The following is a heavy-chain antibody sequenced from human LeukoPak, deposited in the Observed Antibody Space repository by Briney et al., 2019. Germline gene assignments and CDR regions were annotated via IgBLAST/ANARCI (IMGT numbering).Heavy chain of an antibody. CDR3: AKARGYCSGGSCYSGFDY. Sequence: GGSLRLSCAASGFTFSSYAMHWVRQAPGKGLEWVAVISYDGSNKYYADSVKGRFTISRDNSKNTLYLQMNSLRAEDTAIYYCAKARGYCSGGSCYSGFDYWGQGTLVTVSS. D-gene: IGHD2-15*01. V-gene: IGHV3-30-3*01. CDR2: ISYDGSNK. J-gene: IGHJ4*02. CDR1: GFTFSSYA.